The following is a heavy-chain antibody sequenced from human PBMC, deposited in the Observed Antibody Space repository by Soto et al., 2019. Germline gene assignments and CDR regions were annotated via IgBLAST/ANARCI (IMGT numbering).Heavy chain of an antibody. CDR3: AREIVVARGASYFDY. CDR2: IRQDGSEK. CDR1: GFTFSRNW. Sequence: GRSLRLSCVGSGFTFSRNWMTWVRQAPGKGLEWVGNIRQDGSEKNYVDSVKGRFTISRDNAKNSLYLQMNSLRAEDTAVYYCAREIVVARGASYFDYWGPGTLVTVSS. V-gene: IGHV3-7*04. D-gene: IGHD2-2*01. J-gene: IGHJ4*02.